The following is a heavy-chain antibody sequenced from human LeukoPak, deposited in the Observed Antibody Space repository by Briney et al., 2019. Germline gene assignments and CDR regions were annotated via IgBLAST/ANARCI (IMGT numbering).Heavy chain of an antibody. Sequence: GGSLRLSCAASGFTFSSYAMSWVRQAPGKGLEWVSTISGSGGSTYYADSVKGRFTISRDNSKNTLYLQMNSLRAEDTAVYYCAKDPKYYYDSSGYYYEEHAFDIWGQGTMVTVSS. V-gene: IGHV3-23*01. J-gene: IGHJ3*02. D-gene: IGHD3-22*01. CDR1: GFTFSSYA. CDR2: ISGSGGST. CDR3: AKDPKYYYDSSGYYYEEHAFDI.